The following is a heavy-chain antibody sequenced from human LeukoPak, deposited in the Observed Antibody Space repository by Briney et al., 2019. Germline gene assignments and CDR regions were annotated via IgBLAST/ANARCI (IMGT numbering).Heavy chain of an antibody. CDR1: GFTFSTNS. Sequence: PGGSLRLSCAASGFTFSTNSMNWVRQAPGKGLEWVSSISSSSSYIYYADSVKGRFTISRDNAKNSLYLQMNSLRAEDTAVYYCARGAGFGELLYYFDYWGQGTLVTVSS. J-gene: IGHJ4*02. V-gene: IGHV3-21*01. D-gene: IGHD3-10*01. CDR3: ARGAGFGELLYYFDY. CDR2: ISSSSSYI.